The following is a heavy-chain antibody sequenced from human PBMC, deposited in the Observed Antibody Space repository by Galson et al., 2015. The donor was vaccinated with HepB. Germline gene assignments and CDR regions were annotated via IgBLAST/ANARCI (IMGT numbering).Heavy chain of an antibody. V-gene: IGHV3-23*01. J-gene: IGHJ4*02. CDR2: IPGGGERK. CDR1: GFRFTKYS. D-gene: IGHD3-16*01. CDR3: AKVASLGATPHYFDY. Sequence: SLRLSCATSGFRFTKYSMSWVRQAPGKGLPWVSAIPGGGERKYYADSVKGRFTTSRDSSSNTVFLLMTSLRVDDTAVYYCAKVASLGATPHYFDYLGQGTLVTVSS.